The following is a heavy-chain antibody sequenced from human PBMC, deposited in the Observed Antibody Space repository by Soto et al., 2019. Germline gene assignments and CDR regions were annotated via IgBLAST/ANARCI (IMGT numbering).Heavy chain of an antibody. CDR3: TRGLLGGAPSYTFHGMDV. J-gene: IGHJ6*01. D-gene: IGHD1-26*01. CDR1: GFTFSDHY. V-gene: IGHV3-72*01. CDR2: SRNRVNSHTT. Sequence: EVQLVESGGGLVQPGGSLRLSCAASGFTFSDHYMDWVRQAPGKGLEWVARSRNRVNSHTTEYAASVKGRFTISRDESTSSLYLQMNSVKIEDTAVYYCTRGLLGGAPSYTFHGMDVWGQGTTVTVSS.